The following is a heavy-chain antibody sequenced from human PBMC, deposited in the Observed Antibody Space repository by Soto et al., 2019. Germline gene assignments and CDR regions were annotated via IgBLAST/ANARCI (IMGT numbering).Heavy chain of an antibody. CDR2: INPSGGST. V-gene: IGHV1-46*01. J-gene: IGHJ5*01. D-gene: IGHD3-22*01. Sequence: GASVKVSCKASGYTFTSYYMHWVRQAPGQGLEWMGIINPSGGSTSYAQKFQGRVTMTRDTSTSTVYMELSSLRAEDTAVYYCAGVLHAPYYYDSSGYPVFDSWGQGTLVTVSS. CDR3: AGVLHAPYYYDSSGYPVFDS. CDR1: GYTFTSYY.